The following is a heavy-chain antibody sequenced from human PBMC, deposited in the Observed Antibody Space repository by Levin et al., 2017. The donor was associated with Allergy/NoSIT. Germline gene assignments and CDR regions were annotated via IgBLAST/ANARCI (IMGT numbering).Heavy chain of an antibody. J-gene: IGHJ4*02. CDR1: GYTFTSYG. Sequence: GESLKISCKASGYTFTSYGISWVRQAPGQGLEWMGWISAYNGNTNYAQKLQGRVTMTTDTSTSTAYMELRSLRSDDTAVYYCARDIVATMFDYWGQGTLVTVSS. CDR3: ARDIVATMFDY. D-gene: IGHD5-12*01. CDR2: ISAYNGNT. V-gene: IGHV1-18*01.